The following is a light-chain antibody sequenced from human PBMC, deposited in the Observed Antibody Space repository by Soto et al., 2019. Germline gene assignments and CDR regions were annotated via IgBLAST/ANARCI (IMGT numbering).Light chain of an antibody. CDR1: QSVSSSY. Sequence: VLTQSPATLSLSPGARATLSCRASQSVSSSYLAWYQQTPGQAPRLLIYGASTRATGIPVRFIVIGFGTDFPLPFSSLRSEDSAVYDCQQYQNWPLFGQGTRL. CDR2: GAS. J-gene: IGKJ5*01. V-gene: IGKV3-15*01. CDR3: QQYQNWPL.